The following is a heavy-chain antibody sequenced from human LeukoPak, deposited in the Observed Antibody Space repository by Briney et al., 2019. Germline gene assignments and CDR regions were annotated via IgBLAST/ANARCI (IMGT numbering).Heavy chain of an antibody. CDR1: GYTFTSYW. D-gene: IGHD4-11*01. CDR2: IYPGDSDS. J-gene: IGHJ4*02. CDR3: ARRLGPYSYADY. Sequence: KDGESLKISCKGSGYTFTSYWIGWVRQMPGKGLEWMGIIYPGDSDSRYSPSFQGQVTISADKSISTAYLQWSSLKASDTALYYCARRLGPYSYADYWGQGTLVTVSS. V-gene: IGHV5-51*01.